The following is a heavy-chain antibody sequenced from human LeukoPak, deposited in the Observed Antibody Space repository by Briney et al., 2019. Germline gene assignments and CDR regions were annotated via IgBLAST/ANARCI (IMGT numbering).Heavy chain of an antibody. CDR1: GDTFTSYG. CDR2: ISAYNGNT. V-gene: IGHV1-18*01. Sequence: GASVKVSCKASGDTFTSYGISWVRQAPGQGLEWMGWISAYNGNTNYAQKLQGRVTMTTDTSTSTAYMELRSLRSDDTAVYYCARGGSSWYTQRPEYFQHWGQGTLVTVSS. CDR3: ARGGSSWYTQRPEYFQH. D-gene: IGHD6-13*01. J-gene: IGHJ1*01.